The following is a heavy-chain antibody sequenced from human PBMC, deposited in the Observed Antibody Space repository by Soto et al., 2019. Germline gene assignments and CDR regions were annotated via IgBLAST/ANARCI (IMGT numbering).Heavy chain of an antibody. CDR2: IIPIFGTA. V-gene: IGHV1-69*01. Sequence: QVQLVQSGAEVKKPGSSVKVSCKASGGTFSSYAISWVRQAPGQGLEWMGGIIPIFGTANYAQKFQGRVTITADESTSTAYRGRGSLRSEDTAVYYCARSVASLIVVVTATPNWFDPWGEGTLVTVIS. D-gene: IGHD2-21*02. CDR3: ARSVASLIVVVTATPNWFDP. CDR1: GGTFSSYA. J-gene: IGHJ5*02.